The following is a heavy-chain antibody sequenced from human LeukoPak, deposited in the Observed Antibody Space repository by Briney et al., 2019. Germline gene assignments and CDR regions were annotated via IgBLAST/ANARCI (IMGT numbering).Heavy chain of an antibody. Sequence: GGSLRLSCAASGFTFSSYAMSWVRQAPGKGLEWVSAISGSGGSTYYADSVKGRFTISRDNAKNSLYLQMNSLRAEDTAVYYCARDIPYYDYVWGSYRSLDYWGQGTLVTVSS. CDR1: GFTFSSYA. CDR3: ARDIPYYDYVWGSYRSLDY. V-gene: IGHV3-23*01. J-gene: IGHJ4*02. CDR2: ISGSGGST. D-gene: IGHD3-16*02.